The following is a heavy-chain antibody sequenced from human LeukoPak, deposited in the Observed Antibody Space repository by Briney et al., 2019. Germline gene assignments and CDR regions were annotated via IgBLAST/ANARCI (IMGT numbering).Heavy chain of an antibody. D-gene: IGHD6-19*01. V-gene: IGHV1-2*02. CDR3: ARDQGSSGWYFQH. CDR1: GYTFTGYY. Sequence: ASVKVSCKASGYTFTGYYMHWVRQAPGQGLEWMGWINPNSGGTNYAQKFKGRFTMTRDTSISTAYMELSRLRSDDTAVYYCARDQGSSGWYFQHWGQGTLVTVSS. J-gene: IGHJ1*01. CDR2: INPNSGGT.